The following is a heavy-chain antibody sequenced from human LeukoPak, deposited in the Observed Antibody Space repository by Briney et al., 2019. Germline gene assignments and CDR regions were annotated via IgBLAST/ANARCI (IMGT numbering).Heavy chain of an antibody. D-gene: IGHD4-11*01. V-gene: IGHV1-24*01. CDR3: ATGYSNYYYYGMDV. CDR2: FDPEDGET. CDR1: GYTLTELS. J-gene: IGHJ6*02. Sequence: ASVKVSCKVSGYTLTELSMHWVRQAPGKGLEWMGGFDPEDGETIYAQKFQGRVTMTEDTSTGTAYMELSSLRSEDTAVYYCATGYSNYYYYGMDVWGQGTTVTASS.